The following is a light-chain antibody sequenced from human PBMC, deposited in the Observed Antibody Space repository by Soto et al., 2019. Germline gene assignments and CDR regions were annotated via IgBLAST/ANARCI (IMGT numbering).Light chain of an antibody. V-gene: IGKV1-5*03. CDR1: QSISSW. CDR2: KAS. CDR3: QQYRT. J-gene: IGKJ1*01. Sequence: DIQMTQSPSTLSASVGDRVTITCRASQSISSWLAWYQQKPGKAPKLLIYKASSLESGVPSRFSGSGSGTDFTLTISSLQPDDFATYDCQQYRTFGQGTKVEIK.